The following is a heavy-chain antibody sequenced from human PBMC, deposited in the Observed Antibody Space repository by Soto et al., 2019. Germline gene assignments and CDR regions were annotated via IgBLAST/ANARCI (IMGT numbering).Heavy chain of an antibody. CDR2: IYYSGNT. V-gene: IGHV4-30-4*01. D-gene: IGHD2-15*01. Sequence: PSETLSLTCTVSGESISSGGHYWSWVRQSPGAGLEWMGFIYYSGNTYYNPSLKSRVSMSVDTSNNQFSLKLNSVTAADTAVYYCARDAGYCNSVSCYPYNMDVWGPGTTVTVS. J-gene: IGHJ6*02. CDR1: GESISSGGHY. CDR3: ARDAGYCNSVSCYPYNMDV.